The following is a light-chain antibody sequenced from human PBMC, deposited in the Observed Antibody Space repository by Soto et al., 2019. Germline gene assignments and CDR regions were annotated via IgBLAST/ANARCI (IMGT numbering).Light chain of an antibody. Sequence: QSVLTQPPSVSAAPGQTVTISCSGSYSNIGNNYLSWYQQLPGTAPKLLIYDDNKRPSGIPDRFSGSKSDTSATLGITGLQTGDEAYYYCGTWDVSLSAGVFGGGTKVTVL. J-gene: IGLJ3*02. CDR2: DDN. CDR3: GTWDVSLSAGV. V-gene: IGLV1-51*01. CDR1: YSNIGNNY.